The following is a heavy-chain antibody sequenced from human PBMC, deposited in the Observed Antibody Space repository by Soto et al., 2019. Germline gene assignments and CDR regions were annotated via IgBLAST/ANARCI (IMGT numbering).Heavy chain of an antibody. V-gene: IGHV1-69*01. CDR2: IIPIFGTA. Sequence: SVKCSCKASGGTFSIYAISWVRQAPGQWLEWMGGIIPIFGTANYAQKFQGRVTITADESTSTAYMELSSLRSEDTAVYYCARDAVDCSGGSCYHRVGYWGQGTLVTVSS. CDR1: GGTFSIYA. J-gene: IGHJ4*02. D-gene: IGHD2-15*01. CDR3: ARDAVDCSGGSCYHRVGY.